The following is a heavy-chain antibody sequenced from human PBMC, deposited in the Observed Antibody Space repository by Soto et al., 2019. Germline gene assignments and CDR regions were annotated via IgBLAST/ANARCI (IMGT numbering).Heavy chain of an antibody. CDR2: IYYSGST. J-gene: IGHJ4*02. V-gene: IGHV4-39*01. CDR1: GGYISSSSYY. Sequence: SETLSLTCTVSGGYISSSSYYWGWIRQPPGKGLEWIGSIYYSGSTYYNPSLKSRVTISVDTSKNQFSLKLSSVTAADTAVYYCARQGYSSGWTDYWGQGTLVTVSS. D-gene: IGHD6-19*01. CDR3: ARQGYSSGWTDY.